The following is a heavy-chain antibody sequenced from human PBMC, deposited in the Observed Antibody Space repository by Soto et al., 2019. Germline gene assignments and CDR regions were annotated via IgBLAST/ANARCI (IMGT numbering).Heavy chain of an antibody. CDR2: ISYDGSNK. CDR3: ASELELLWFDP. V-gene: IGHV3-30-3*01. J-gene: IGHJ5*02. Sequence: QVQLVESGGGVVQPGRSLRLSCAASGFTFSSYAMHWVRQAPGKGLEWVAVISYDGSNKYYADSVKGRFTISSDNSKNTLYLQMNSLRAEDTAVYYCASELELLWFDPWGQGTLVTVSS. D-gene: IGHD1-7*01. CDR1: GFTFSSYA.